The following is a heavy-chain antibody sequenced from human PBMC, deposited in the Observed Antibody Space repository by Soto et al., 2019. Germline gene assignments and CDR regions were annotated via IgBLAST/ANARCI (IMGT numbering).Heavy chain of an antibody. D-gene: IGHD5-18*01. J-gene: IGHJ4*02. CDR2: IGTAGDT. Sequence: EVQLVESGGNLVQPGGSLRLSCEASGFTFSGFDMHWVRQPTGKGLEWVSTIGTAGDTYYAVSVKGRFTISRDNAKNTVYLLMNSLRAEDSAVYYCARGGPYNYGPRGSRVADFWGLGTLVTLSS. CDR3: ARGGPYNYGPRGSRVADF. V-gene: IGHV3-13*01. CDR1: GFTFSGFD.